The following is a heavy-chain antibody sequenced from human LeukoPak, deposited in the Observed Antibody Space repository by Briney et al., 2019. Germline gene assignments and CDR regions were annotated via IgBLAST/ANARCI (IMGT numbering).Heavy chain of an antibody. V-gene: IGHV1-69*05. J-gene: IGHJ3*02. CDR1: GGTFSSYA. CDR3: AKERSGWLSYAFDI. D-gene: IGHD3-22*01. Sequence: SVRVSCKASGGTFSSYAISWVRQGPGQGLEWMGGIIPIFGTANYAQKFQGRVTITTDESTSTAYMELSSLRSEDTAVYYCAKERSGWLSYAFDIWGQGTVVTVSS. CDR2: IIPIFGTA.